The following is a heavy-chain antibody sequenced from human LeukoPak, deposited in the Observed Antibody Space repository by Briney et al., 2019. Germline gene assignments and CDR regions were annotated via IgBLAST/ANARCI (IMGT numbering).Heavy chain of an antibody. CDR1: GFTFSSFS. D-gene: IGHD1-26*01. J-gene: IGHJ4*02. V-gene: IGHV3-64*01. CDR2: ISSDGGGT. Sequence: GGSLRLSCAASGFTFSSFSMHWVRQAPGKGLDYISAISSDGGGTYYANSVEGRFTISRDNSKNTLYLQMGSLRAEDMAVYYCARSNGIVGATTFDYWGQGTLVTVSS. CDR3: ARSNGIVGATTFDY.